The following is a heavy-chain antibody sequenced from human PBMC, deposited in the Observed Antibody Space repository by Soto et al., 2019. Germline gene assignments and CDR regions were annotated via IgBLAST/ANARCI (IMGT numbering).Heavy chain of an antibody. V-gene: IGHV3-23*01. J-gene: IGHJ4*01. Sequence: EVKLLESGGGLVQPGGSLRLSCVASGFIFESYGMSWVRQAPGKGLEWVSNIDGSGDRAYHADSVKGRFTISRDNSKKSLELQMNSLRADDTGVYYCAKWRSYYYYNSGYPDYWGRGSLVIFS. CDR1: GFIFESYG. D-gene: IGHD3-22*01. CDR3: AKWRSYYYYNSGYPDY. CDR2: IDGSGDRA.